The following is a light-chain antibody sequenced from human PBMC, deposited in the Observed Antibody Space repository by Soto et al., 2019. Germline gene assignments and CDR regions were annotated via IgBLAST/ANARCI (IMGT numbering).Light chain of an antibody. V-gene: IGKV3-20*01. CDR2: GAS. J-gene: IGKJ1*01. CDR1: QSVSSTS. CDR3: QQYTSSPWT. Sequence: ESVFRQSPVSLSLYPGERATLSCRASQSVSSTSLAWYQQKPGQAPRLLIYGASTRATGIPDRFSGSGSGTDFTLTISRVEPEDSATYYCQQYTSSPWTFGQVTMVDVK.